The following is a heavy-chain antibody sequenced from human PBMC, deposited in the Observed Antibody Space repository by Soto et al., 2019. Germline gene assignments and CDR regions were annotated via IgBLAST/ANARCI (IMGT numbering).Heavy chain of an antibody. V-gene: IGHV4-31*03. D-gene: IGHD3-3*01. CDR1: GGSISSGGYY. CDR3: ASSSPLTYAYDFWSADPMDYYGMDV. J-gene: IGHJ6*02. Sequence: SETLSLTCTVSGGSISSGGYYWSWIRQHPGKGLEWIGYIYYSGSTYYNPSLKSRVTISVDTSKNQFSLKLSSVTAADTAVYYCASSSPLTYAYDFWSADPMDYYGMDVWGQGTKVTGSS. CDR2: IYYSGST.